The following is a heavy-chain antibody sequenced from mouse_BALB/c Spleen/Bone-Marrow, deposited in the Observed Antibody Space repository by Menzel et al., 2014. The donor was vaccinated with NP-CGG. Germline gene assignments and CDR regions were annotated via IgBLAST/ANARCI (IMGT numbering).Heavy chain of an antibody. CDR2: INPSNGGT. J-gene: IGHJ4*01. D-gene: IGHD5-1*01. CDR3: TRLPH. Sequence: VKLMESGAELVKPGASVKLSCKASGYTFTSYYMYWVKQRPGQGLEWIGEINPSNGGTNFNEKFKSRATLTVDKSSSTAYMQLSSPTSEDSAVYYCTRLPHWGQGTSVTVSS. V-gene: IGHV1S81*02. CDR1: GYTFTSYY.